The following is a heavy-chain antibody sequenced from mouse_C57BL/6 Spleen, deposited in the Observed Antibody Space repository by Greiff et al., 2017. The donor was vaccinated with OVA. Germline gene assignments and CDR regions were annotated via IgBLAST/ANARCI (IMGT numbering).Heavy chain of an antibody. CDR3: ARITTVVEGDY. CDR2: IDPENGDT. CDR1: GFNINDDC. D-gene: IGHD1-1*01. Sequence: VQLQQSGAELVRPGASVKLSCKASGFNINDDCMHWVKQRPGQGLEWIGWIDPENGDTKYDSKFQGKATLTADTSSNTAYLQLISLTSEDAADYYCARITTVVEGDYWGQGTTLTVSS. V-gene: IGHV14-1*02. J-gene: IGHJ2*01.